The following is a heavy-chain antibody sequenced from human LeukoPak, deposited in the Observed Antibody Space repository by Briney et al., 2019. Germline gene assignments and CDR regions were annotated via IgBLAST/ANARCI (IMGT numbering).Heavy chain of an antibody. D-gene: IGHD2-15*01. Sequence: GASMKVSCKAFGYTFTSYYMHWVPQAPGQGLEWMGIINPSESSTSYAQKFQGRVTMTRDTSTSTVYMELNSLRSEDAAVYYCARDNCSGGSGYAGVGWFDPRGQGTMVSVSS. CDR2: INPSESST. V-gene: IGHV1-46*01. CDR3: ARDNCSGGSGYAGVGWFDP. J-gene: IGHJ5*02. CDR1: GYTFTSYY.